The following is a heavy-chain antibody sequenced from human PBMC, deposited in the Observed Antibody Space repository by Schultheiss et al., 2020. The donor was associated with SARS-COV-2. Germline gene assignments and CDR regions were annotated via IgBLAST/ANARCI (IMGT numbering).Heavy chain of an antibody. V-gene: IGHV4-34*01. CDR3: ARAARGISHSRDAFDI. J-gene: IGHJ3*02. CDR2: INHSGST. Sequence: SQTLSLTCTVSGGSISSYYWSWIRQPPGKGLEWIGEINHSGSTNYNPSLKSRVTISVDTSKNQFSLKLSSVTAADTAVYYCARAARGISHSRDAFDIWGQGTMVPVSS. CDR1: GGSISSYY. D-gene: IGHD2-15*01.